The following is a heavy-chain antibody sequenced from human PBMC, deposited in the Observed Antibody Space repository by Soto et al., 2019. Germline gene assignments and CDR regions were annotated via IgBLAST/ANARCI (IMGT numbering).Heavy chain of an antibody. J-gene: IGHJ4*02. CDR2: IKQDGSEK. CDR3: ARDTRDYGDCVDY. Sequence: EVQLVESGGGLVQPGGSLRLACAASEFTFSSYWMSWDRQAPGQGLEGVANIKQDGSEKYYVDCVKSRFTISRDNAKNSLYLEMNSLRAEDTAVYYCARDTRDYGDCVDYWGQGTLVIVSS. CDR1: EFTFSSYW. V-gene: IGHV3-7*03. D-gene: IGHD4-17*01.